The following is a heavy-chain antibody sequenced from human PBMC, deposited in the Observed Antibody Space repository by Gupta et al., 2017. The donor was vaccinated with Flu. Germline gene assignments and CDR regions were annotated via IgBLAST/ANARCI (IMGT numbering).Heavy chain of an antibody. D-gene: IGHD3-3*02. CDR1: GFTFSDHD. CDR2: ISSSGVP. V-gene: IGHV3-48*03. CDR3: ERVHWDS. J-gene: IGHJ4*02. Sequence: EVLQGESAGGSVQPGGSLRLSCAASGFTFSDHDASWVRPAPGQGLEWVSFISSSGVPFYTSSVKVRFTISRDNAKNSVYLQMDSLRAEDTAFYYLERVHWDSWGQGTLVTVSS.